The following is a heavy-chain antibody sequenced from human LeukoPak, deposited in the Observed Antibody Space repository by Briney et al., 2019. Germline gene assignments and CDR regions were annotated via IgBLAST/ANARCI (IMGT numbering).Heavy chain of an antibody. Sequence: SETLSLTCTVSGGSISSHYWSWIRQPAGKGLEWIGRIYSSGSTNYNPSLKSRVTISVDTSKNQFSLKLSSVTAADTAVYYCARKYDFWSGYAFDIWGQGTMVTVSS. J-gene: IGHJ3*02. CDR2: IYSSGST. D-gene: IGHD3-3*01. CDR1: GGSISSHY. CDR3: ARKYDFWSGYAFDI. V-gene: IGHV4-4*07.